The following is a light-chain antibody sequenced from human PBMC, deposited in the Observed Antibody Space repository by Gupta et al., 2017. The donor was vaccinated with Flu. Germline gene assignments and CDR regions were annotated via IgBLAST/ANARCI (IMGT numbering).Light chain of an antibody. CDR2: EVT. CDR3: GSYTSSSTWV. CDR1: SSDIGGYNY. J-gene: IGLJ3*02. V-gene: IGLV2-14*01. Sequence: QSALTQPASVSGSPGQSITISCTGTSSDIGGYNYVSWYLQHPGKAPKLMIYEVTNRPSGVSNRFSGSKSGNTASLTVSGLQDEDEADYFCGSYTSSSTWVFGGGTKLTVL.